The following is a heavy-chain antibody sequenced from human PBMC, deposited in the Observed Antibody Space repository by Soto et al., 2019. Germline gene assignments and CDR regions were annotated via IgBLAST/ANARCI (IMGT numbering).Heavy chain of an antibody. V-gene: IGHV3-7*01. Sequence: GGSLRLSCAASGFTLRSYWMSWVRQAPGKGLEWLATIKTDASEKKYVDSVKGRFTVFRDNAKNSLYLQMDSLRAEDTAVYYCARDSRYGSGNSVNHYLDCWGRGTLVTVSS. J-gene: IGHJ4*01. D-gene: IGHD3-10*01. CDR2: IKTDASEK. CDR3: ARDSRYGSGNSVNHYLDC. CDR1: GFTLRSYW.